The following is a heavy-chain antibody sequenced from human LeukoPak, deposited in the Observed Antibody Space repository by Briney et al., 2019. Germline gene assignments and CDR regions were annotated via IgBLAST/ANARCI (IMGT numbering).Heavy chain of an antibody. CDR2: IIPIFGTA. CDR3: ARDLGYCSGGSCPDYYFDY. Sequence: SVKVSCKASGGTFSSHAISWVRQAPGQGLEWMGGIIPIFGTANYAQKFQGRVTITADESTSTAYMELSSLRSEDTAVYYCARDLGYCSGGSCPDYYFDYWGQGTLVTVSS. D-gene: IGHD2-15*01. J-gene: IGHJ4*02. V-gene: IGHV1-69*13. CDR1: GGTFSSHA.